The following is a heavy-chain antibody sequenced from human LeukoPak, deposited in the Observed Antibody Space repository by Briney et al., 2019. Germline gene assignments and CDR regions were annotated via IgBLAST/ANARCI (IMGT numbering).Heavy chain of an antibody. D-gene: IGHD6-19*01. Sequence: GGSLRLSCAASGFTFSSYGMHWVRQAPGKGLEWVAVISYDGSNKYYADSVKGRFTISRDNSKNTLYLQMNSLRAEDTAVYYCAKDRGYIAVPELDYWAREPWSTSPQ. CDR1: GFTFSSYG. V-gene: IGHV3-30*18. CDR2: ISYDGSNK. J-gene: IGHJ4*02. CDR3: AKDRGYIAVPELDY.